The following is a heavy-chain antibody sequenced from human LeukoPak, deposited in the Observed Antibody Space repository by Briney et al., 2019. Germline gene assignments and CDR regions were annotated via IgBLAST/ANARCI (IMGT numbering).Heavy chain of an antibody. CDR2: ISYAGST. V-gene: IGHV4-39*01. CDR1: GGSISSGDYY. D-gene: IGHD6-13*01. J-gene: IGHJ4*02. Sequence: PSETLSLTCTVSGGSISSGDYYWGWIRQPPGMGLDWIGSISYAGSTYYNPSLKSRVTISVDTSKNQFSLKLNSVTAADTAVYYCAGQYSSSWYTFDYWGQGTLVTVSS. CDR3: AGQYSSSWYTFDY.